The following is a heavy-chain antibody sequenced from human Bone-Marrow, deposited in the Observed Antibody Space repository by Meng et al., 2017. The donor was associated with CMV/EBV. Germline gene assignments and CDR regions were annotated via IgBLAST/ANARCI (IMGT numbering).Heavy chain of an antibody. J-gene: IGHJ4*02. V-gene: IGHV3-30-3*01. CDR3: ASWEAVPVAMADY. CDR2: ISYDGSNK. CDR1: GFTFSSYA. Sequence: GESLKISCAASGFTFSSYAMHWVRQAPGKGLEWVAVISYDGSNKYYADSVKGRFTISRDNSKNTLYLQMNSLRAEDTAVYYCASWEAVPVAMADYWGQGTRVTVSS. D-gene: IGHD2-2*01.